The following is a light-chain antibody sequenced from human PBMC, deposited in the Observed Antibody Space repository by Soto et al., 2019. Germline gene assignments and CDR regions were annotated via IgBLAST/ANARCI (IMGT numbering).Light chain of an antibody. V-gene: IGKV3-20*01. CDR3: QQYGSSPFT. J-gene: IGKJ3*01. Sequence: EIVLTQSPGTLSLSQGERATLSCRASPSVSSSYLAWYQQKPGQAPRLLIYGAFSRATSIPDRFSGSGSGTDFTLTISRLETEDLAVYYCQQYGSSPFTFGPGTKVDSK. CDR2: GAF. CDR1: PSVSSSY.